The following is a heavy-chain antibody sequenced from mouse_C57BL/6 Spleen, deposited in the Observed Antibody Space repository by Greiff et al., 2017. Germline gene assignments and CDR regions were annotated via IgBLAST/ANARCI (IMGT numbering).Heavy chain of an antibody. Sequence: QVQLQQPGAELVRPGSSVKLSCKASGYTFTSYWMHWVKQRPIQGLEWIGNIDPSDSETHYNQKFKDKATLTVDNSSSTAYMQLSSLTSEDSAVYYCARDDYDERGFAYWGQGTLVTVSA. J-gene: IGHJ3*01. D-gene: IGHD2-4*01. CDR3: ARDDYDERGFAY. V-gene: IGHV1-52*01. CDR1: GYTFTSYW. CDR2: IDPSDSET.